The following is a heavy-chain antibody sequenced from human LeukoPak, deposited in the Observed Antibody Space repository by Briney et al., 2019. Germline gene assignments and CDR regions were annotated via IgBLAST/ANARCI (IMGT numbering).Heavy chain of an antibody. CDR3: MRDYMGWFDP. J-gene: IGHJ5*02. CDR2: ISLDGSTE. V-gene: IGHV3-30-3*01. Sequence: GGSLRLSCVASGFSLSNFQMYWVRQAPGKGLEWVSIISLDGSTEFYADSAKGRFTISRDTASDTMHLEMNNLRTEDTAVYYCMRDYMGWFDPWGQGTLVTVSS. D-gene: IGHD3-10*01. CDR1: GFSLSNFQ.